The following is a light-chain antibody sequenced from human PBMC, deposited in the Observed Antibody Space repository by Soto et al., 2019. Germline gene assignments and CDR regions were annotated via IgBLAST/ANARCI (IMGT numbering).Light chain of an antibody. CDR2: DNS. CDR1: TSNIGAGYH. CDR3: QSYDGSLSGWGV. V-gene: IGLV1-40*01. Sequence: QSVLTQPPSVSGAPGQRVTISCTGSTSNIGAGYHVHWYHQLPGTAPKLLIHDNSNRPSGVPDRFSGSKSGTSASLAITGLQAEYEADYYCQSYDGSLSGWGVFGGGTKLTVL. J-gene: IGLJ2*01.